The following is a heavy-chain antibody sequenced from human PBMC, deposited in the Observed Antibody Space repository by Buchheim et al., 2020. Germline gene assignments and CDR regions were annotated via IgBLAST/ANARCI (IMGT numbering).Heavy chain of an antibody. V-gene: IGHV3-15*01. Sequence: EVQLVESGGGLVKPGGSLRLSCAASGFTFSNAWMSWVRQAPGKGLEWGGRVKSKTEGGTTDYAAPVNGRSTTSRDDSKNTLYLQMNSLKTEDTAVYYCTTEGIVVVVAATVYWGQGTL. CDR2: VKSKTEGGTT. D-gene: IGHD2-15*01. J-gene: IGHJ4*02. CDR1: GFTFSNAW. CDR3: TTEGIVVVVAATVY.